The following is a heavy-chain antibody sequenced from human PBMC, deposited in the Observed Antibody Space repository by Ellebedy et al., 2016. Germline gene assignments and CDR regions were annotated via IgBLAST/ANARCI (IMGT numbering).Heavy chain of an antibody. Sequence: GGSLRLSCVTSGLTFSSIWMSWVRQAPGKGLEWVAIINPDGSKKDSVDSVRGRFTISRDNAKNTVYLQMNSLRAEDTAVYYCARDPSYGALDYWGQGNLVTVSS. CDR1: GLTFSSIW. CDR3: ARDPSYGALDY. CDR2: INPDGSKK. J-gene: IGHJ4*02. D-gene: IGHD4/OR15-4a*01. V-gene: IGHV3-7*01.